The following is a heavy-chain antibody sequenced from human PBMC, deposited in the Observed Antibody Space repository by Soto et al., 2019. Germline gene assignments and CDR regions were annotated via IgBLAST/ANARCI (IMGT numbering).Heavy chain of an antibody. CDR3: AREDLRLEGMDV. CDR2: ISAYNGNT. D-gene: IGHD1-1*01. J-gene: IGHJ6*02. Sequence: ASVKVSCKAFGYTFTNYGISWVRQAPGEGLEWMGWISAYNGNTNYAQKFQDRVTMTTDTSTTTANMELRSLRSDDTAVYYCAREDLRLEGMDVWGQGTTVTVSS. CDR1: GYTFTNYG. V-gene: IGHV1-18*01.